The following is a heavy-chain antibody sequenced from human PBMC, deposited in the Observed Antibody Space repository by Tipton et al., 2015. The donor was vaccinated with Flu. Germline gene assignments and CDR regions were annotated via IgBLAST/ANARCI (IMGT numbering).Heavy chain of an antibody. CDR1: GGSISSSSYY. CDR3: ARHTGGAPFLEWLFPNWFDP. Sequence: TLSLTCTVSGGSISSSSYYWGWIRQPPGKGLEWIGSIYYSGSTYYNPSLKSRVTISVDTSKNQFSLKLSSVTAADTAVYYCARHTGGAPFLEWLFPNWFDPWGQGTLVTVSS. V-gene: IGHV4-39*01. J-gene: IGHJ5*02. D-gene: IGHD3-3*01. CDR2: IYYSGST.